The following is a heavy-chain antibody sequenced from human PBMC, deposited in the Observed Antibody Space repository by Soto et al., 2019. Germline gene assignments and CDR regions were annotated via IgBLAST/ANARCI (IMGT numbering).Heavy chain of an antibody. D-gene: IGHD3-10*01. J-gene: IGHJ6*02. CDR3: ARHRMDRGVMSTGMAV. Sequence: GVSLRLSCAASGFTFSSYSMNWVRQSPGKGLEWVSSISSSSSYIYYADSVKGRFTISRDNAKNSLYLQMNSLRAEDTAVYYCARHRMDRGVMSTGMAVWSPATTVTASS. CDR2: ISSSSSYI. V-gene: IGHV3-21*01. CDR1: GFTFSSYS.